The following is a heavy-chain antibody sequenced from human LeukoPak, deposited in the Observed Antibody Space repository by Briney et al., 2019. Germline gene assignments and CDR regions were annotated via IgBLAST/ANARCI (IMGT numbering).Heavy chain of an antibody. Sequence: GASVKVSCKASGGTFSSYAISWVRQAPGQGLEWMGGIIPIFGTANYAQKFQGRVTITADESTSTAYMELSSLRSEDTAVYYCATYYDFWSGYYDEPYYWGQGTLVTVSS. CDR2: IIPIFGTA. CDR3: ATYYDFWSGYYDEPYY. V-gene: IGHV1-69*01. CDR1: GGTFSSYA. J-gene: IGHJ4*02. D-gene: IGHD3-3*01.